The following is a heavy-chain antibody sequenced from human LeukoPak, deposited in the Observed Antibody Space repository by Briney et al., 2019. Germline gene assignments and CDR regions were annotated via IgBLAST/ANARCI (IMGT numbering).Heavy chain of an antibody. Sequence: SETLSLTCAVYGGSFSGYYWSWIRQPPGKGLEWIGEINHSGSTNYNPSLKSRVTISVDTSKNQFSLKLSSVTAADTAVYYCARRVKRLLWFGEFKGPFDYWGQGTLVTVSS. D-gene: IGHD3-10*01. CDR3: ARRVKRLLWFGEFKGPFDY. J-gene: IGHJ4*02. CDR1: GGSFSGYY. CDR2: INHSGST. V-gene: IGHV4-34*01.